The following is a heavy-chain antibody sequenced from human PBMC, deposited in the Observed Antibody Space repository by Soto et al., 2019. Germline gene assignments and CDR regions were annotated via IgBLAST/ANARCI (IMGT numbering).Heavy chain of an antibody. D-gene: IGHD3-10*01. J-gene: IGHJ6*02. V-gene: IGHV1-2*04. CDR3: ARDPALRYYGSGSYSPNYYYFYGMDV. Sequence: ASVKVSCKASGYTFTGYYMHWVRQAPGQGLEWMGWINPNSGGTNYAQKFQGWVTMTRDTSISTAYMELSRLRSDDTAVYYCARDPALRYYGSGSYSPNYYYFYGMDVWGQGTTVTVSS. CDR2: INPNSGGT. CDR1: GYTFTGYY.